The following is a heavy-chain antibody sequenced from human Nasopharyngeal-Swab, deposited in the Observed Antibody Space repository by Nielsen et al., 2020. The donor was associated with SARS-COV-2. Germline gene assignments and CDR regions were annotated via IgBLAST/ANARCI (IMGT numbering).Heavy chain of an antibody. J-gene: IGHJ4*02. V-gene: IGHV4-34*01. CDR2: ISRSGRT. CDR1: GGSFSGYY. D-gene: IGHD3-22*01. Sequence: SETLSLTCAVYGGSFSGYYWSWIRQSPGKGLEWIGEISRSGRTNCNPSLNSRVTISLDTSKNQFSLKVTSVTAADTAVYYCARQGVPIRGWFKDYDRTAYEYWGQGTLVTVSS. CDR3: ARQGVPIRGWFKDYDRTAYEY.